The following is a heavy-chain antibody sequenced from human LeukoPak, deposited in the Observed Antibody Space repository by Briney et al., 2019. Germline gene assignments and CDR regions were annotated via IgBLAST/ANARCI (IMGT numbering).Heavy chain of an antibody. CDR1: GFTFSSYG. V-gene: IGHV3-30*03. J-gene: IGHJ4*02. D-gene: IGHD6-19*01. CDR2: ISYDGSNK. Sequence: PGRSLRLSCAASGFTFSSYGMHWVRQAPGKGLEWVAVISYDGSNKYYADSVKGRFTISRDNSKNTLYLQMNSLRAEDTAVYYCESSGWYEQFDYWGQGTPVTVSS. CDR3: ESSGWYEQFDY.